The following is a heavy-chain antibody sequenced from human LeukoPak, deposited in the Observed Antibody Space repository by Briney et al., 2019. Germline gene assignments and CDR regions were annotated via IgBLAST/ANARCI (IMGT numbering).Heavy chain of an antibody. CDR2: IYYSGST. D-gene: IGHD6-13*01. J-gene: IGHJ6*02. V-gene: IGHV4-39*01. CDR3: PRPAIAAASSTPYGMDV. CDR1: GGSISSSSYY. Sequence: SETLSLTCTVSGGSISSSSYYWGWIRQPPGKGLEWIGSIYYSGSTYYNPSLKSRVTISVDTSKNQFSLKLSSVTAADTAVYYCPRPAIAAASSTPYGMDVWGQGTTVTVSS.